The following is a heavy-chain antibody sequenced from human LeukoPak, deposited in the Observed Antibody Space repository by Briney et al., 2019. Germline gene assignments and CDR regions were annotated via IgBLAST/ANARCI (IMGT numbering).Heavy chain of an antibody. CDR3: ARSSSDSAGAFDV. Sequence: GASVKVSCKTSGYTFTGYYMHWVRQAPGQGLEWMGWITPSSGGTDSAQRFQGRVTMTRDTSISTAYMELIRLTSDDTAVYYCARSSSDSAGAFDVWGKGTMVTVSS. CDR1: GYTFTGYY. J-gene: IGHJ3*01. D-gene: IGHD2-2*01. V-gene: IGHV1-2*02. CDR2: ITPSSGGT.